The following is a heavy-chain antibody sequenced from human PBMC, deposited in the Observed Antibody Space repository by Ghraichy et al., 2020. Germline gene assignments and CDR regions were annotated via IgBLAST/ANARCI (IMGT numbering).Heavy chain of an antibody. CDR2: IYYSGST. V-gene: IGHV4-59*01. CDR1: GGSISSYY. J-gene: IGHJ5*02. CDR3: ARVGSRYSENWFDP. Sequence: SETLSLTCTVSGGSISSYYWSWIRQPPGKGLEWIGYIYYSGSTNYNPSLKSRVTISVDTSKNQFSLKLSSVTAADTAVYYCARVGSRYSENWFDPWGQGTLVTVSS. D-gene: IGHD5-18*01.